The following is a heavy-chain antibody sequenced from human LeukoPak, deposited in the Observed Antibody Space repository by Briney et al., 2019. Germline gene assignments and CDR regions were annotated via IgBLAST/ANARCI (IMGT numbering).Heavy chain of an antibody. CDR1: GFTFSSYA. V-gene: IGHV3-30-3*01. CDR3: AREGNLGFDY. Sequence: PGGSLRLSCAASGFTFSSYAMHWVRQAPGKGLEWVAVISYDGSNKYYADSVKGRFTISRDNSKNTLYLQMNSLRAEDTAVYYCAREGNLGFDYWGQGTLVTVSS. D-gene: IGHD3-16*01. J-gene: IGHJ4*02. CDR2: ISYDGSNK.